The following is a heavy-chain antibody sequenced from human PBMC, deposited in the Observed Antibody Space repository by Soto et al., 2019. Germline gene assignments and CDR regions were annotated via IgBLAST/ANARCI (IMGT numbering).Heavy chain of an antibody. CDR1: GFTFSGSA. CDR2: IRSKANSYAT. V-gene: IGHV3-73*01. Sequence: GGSLRLSCAASGFTFSGSAMHWVRQASGKGLEWVGRIRSKANSYATAYAASVKGRSTISRDDSKNTAYLQMNSLKTEDTAVYYCTTDKLTTDAFDIWGQGTMVTVSS. CDR3: TTDKLTTDAFDI. J-gene: IGHJ3*02. D-gene: IGHD2-15*01.